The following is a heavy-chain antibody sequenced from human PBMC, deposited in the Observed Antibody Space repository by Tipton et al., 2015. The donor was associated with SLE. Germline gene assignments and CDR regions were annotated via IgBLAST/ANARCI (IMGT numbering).Heavy chain of an antibody. CDR1: GFIFSNFA. CDR2: IWSEGSNK. J-gene: IGHJ5*02. Sequence: SLRLSCAASGFIFSNFAVHWVRQAPGKGLEWVAVIWSEGSNKYYADSVKGRFTISRDNSKNTLCLQMNSLRDEDTAVYYCARPTLTVAGTRYFDPWGQGSLVTVSS. V-gene: IGHV3-33*01. D-gene: IGHD6-19*01. CDR3: ARPTLTVAGTRYFDP.